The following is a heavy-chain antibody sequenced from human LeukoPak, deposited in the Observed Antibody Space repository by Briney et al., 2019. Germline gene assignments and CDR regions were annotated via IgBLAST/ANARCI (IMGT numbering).Heavy chain of an antibody. V-gene: IGHV3-15*01. CDR1: GFTFRNAW. D-gene: IGHD6-19*01. Sequence: GGSLRLSCAASGFTFRNAWMNWVRQAPGKGLEWVGRIKSKTDGGTTDYAAPVKGRFTISRDDSKNTLYLQMNSLKTEDTAVYYCTTALTVAGIFDYWGQGTLVTVSS. J-gene: IGHJ4*02. CDR3: TTALTVAGIFDY. CDR2: IKSKTDGGTT.